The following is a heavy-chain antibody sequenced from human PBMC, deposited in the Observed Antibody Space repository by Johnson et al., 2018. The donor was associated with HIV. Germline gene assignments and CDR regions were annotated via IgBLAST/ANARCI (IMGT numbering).Heavy chain of an antibody. V-gene: IGHV3-7*05. CDR2: IKEDGSED. D-gene: IGHD6-13*01. CDR3: ARDGVYSSPHDAFDI. J-gene: IGHJ3*02. Sequence: VQLVESGGGLVQPGGSLRLSCAASGFTFNNYWMSWVRQAPGKGLELLANIKEDGSEDYYVDSLKGRFTITRDNAQNSVYLQMDSLRAEDSAVYYCARDGVYSSPHDAFDIWGQGTMVTVSS. CDR1: GFTFNNYW.